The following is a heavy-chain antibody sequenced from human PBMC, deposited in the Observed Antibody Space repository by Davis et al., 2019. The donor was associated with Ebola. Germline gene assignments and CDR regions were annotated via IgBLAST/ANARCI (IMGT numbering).Heavy chain of an antibody. Sequence: PGGSLRLSCAASELSFSDDWMSWVRQAPGKGLEWVASIKQDGSAKYYLDAVKGRFVISRDNGKKSLYLQMNTLRGDDTAVYYCVRSRQISMIVVVIPEAFDIWGQGTLVTVSS. J-gene: IGHJ3*02. CDR3: VRSRQISMIVVVIPEAFDI. V-gene: IGHV3-7*01. D-gene: IGHD3-22*01. CDR1: ELSFSDDW. CDR2: IKQDGSAK.